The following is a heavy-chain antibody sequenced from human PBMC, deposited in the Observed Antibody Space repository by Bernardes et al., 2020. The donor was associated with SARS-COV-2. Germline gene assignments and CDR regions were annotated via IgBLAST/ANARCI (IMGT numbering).Heavy chain of an antibody. V-gene: IGHV1-18*01. Sequence: ASVKVSCKASGYTFTTYGMSWVRQAPGQGLEWMGWISAYHGNTNYAQKFQGRVTMTTDTSTSTAYMELRSLRSDDTAVYYCAKVVGYSYGGGWFDPWGQGTLVTVSS. CDR1: GYTFTTYG. CDR2: ISAYHGNT. D-gene: IGHD5-18*01. CDR3: AKVVGYSYGGGWFDP. J-gene: IGHJ5*02.